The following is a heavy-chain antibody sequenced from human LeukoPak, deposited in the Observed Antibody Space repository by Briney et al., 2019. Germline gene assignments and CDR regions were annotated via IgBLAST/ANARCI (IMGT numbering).Heavy chain of an antibody. CDR3: AREDVVLVDAVRYYYYGMDV. D-gene: IGHD2-8*01. V-gene: IGHV1-46*01. J-gene: IGHJ6*02. CDR2: INPSGGST. Sequence: APVKVSCKASGYNSISYYMHWVRQAPGQGLEWMGIINPSGGSTSYAQKFQDRVTMTRDTSTSTVYMELSSLKSEDTAVYYCAREDVVLVDAVRYYYYGMDVWGQGTTVTVSS. CDR1: GYNSISYY.